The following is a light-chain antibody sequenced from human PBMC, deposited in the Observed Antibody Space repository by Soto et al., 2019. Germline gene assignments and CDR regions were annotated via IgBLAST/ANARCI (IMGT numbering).Light chain of an antibody. CDR1: SSDVGGYNF. CDR2: AFS. CDR3: SSYTRSSVVV. J-gene: IGLJ2*01. Sequence: QSVLTQPASVSGSPGQSITISCTGTSSDVGGYNFVSWYQQHPGKAPKLMIYAFSNRPSGVSNRFSGSKSGNTASLTISGLQTEDEADYYCSSYTRSSVVVFGGGTQLTVL. V-gene: IGLV2-14*01.